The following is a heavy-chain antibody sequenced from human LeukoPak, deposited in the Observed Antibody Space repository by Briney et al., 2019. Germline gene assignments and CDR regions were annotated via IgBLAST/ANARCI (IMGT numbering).Heavy chain of an antibody. V-gene: IGHV3-23*01. D-gene: IGHD2-2*01. Sequence: GGSLRLSCAASGFTFSSYAMSWVRQAPGKGLEWVSTISGSGDSTYYADSVKGRFTISRDNSKNTLHLQMNSLRAEDTAVYSCAKGRSGVSSAAINYWGQGTLFTVSS. J-gene: IGHJ4*02. CDR1: GFTFSSYA. CDR3: AKGRSGVSSAAINY. CDR2: ISGSGDST.